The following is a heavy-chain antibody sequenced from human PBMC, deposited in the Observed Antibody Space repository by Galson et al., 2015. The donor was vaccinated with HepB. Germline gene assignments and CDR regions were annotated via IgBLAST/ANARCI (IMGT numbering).Heavy chain of an antibody. V-gene: IGHV3-15*07. Sequence: SLRLSCAASGFTFSNAWMNWVRQAPGKGLEWVGRIKSKTDGGTTDYAAPVKGRFTISRDNAKNSLYLQMNSLRAEDTAVYYCARAYYGSGSWAPDAFDIWGQGTMVTVSS. CDR2: IKSKTDGGTT. CDR3: ARAYYGSGSWAPDAFDI. J-gene: IGHJ3*02. D-gene: IGHD3-10*01. CDR1: GFTFSNAW.